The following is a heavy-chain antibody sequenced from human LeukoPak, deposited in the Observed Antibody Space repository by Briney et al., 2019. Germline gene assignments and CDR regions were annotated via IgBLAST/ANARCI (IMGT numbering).Heavy chain of an antibody. CDR3: AIVTTADGY. Sequence: ASVKASCKASGYTFTAFYIHWVRQAPGQGLEWMGWINPNSGGTNYAQKFQGRVTMTRDSSISTAYMELSRLRSDDTAMYYCAIVTTADGYWGQGAPLTVSS. D-gene: IGHD4-17*01. V-gene: IGHV1-2*02. CDR2: INPNSGGT. J-gene: IGHJ4*02. CDR1: GYTFTAFY.